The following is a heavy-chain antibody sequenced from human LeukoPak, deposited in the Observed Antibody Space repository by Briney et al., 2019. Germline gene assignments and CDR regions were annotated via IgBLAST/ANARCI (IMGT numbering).Heavy chain of an antibody. D-gene: IGHD1-26*01. CDR3: ARDRSGSGFDY. CDR1: GYTFTGYY. J-gene: IGHJ4*02. CDR2: NNPNSGGT. Sequence: GASVKVSCKASGYTFTGYYMHWVRQAPGQGLEWMGWNNPNSGGTDYAQKFQGRVTMTRDTSISTDYMELSRLRSDDTAVYYCARDRSGSGFDYWGQGTLVTVSS. V-gene: IGHV1-2*02.